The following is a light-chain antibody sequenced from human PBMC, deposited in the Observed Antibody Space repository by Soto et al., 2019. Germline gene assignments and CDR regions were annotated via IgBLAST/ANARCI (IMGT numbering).Light chain of an antibody. CDR2: DAS. V-gene: IGKV1-5*01. J-gene: IGKJ2*01. CDR1: QTISGW. CDR3: QQYKSGYT. Sequence: DIQMTQSPSTLSASVGDRVTISCRASQTISGWLAWYQQRPGKAPKLLIYDASTPESGVPSRLSGSESATEYSLSISSLQPEDSATYYCQQYKSGYTFGQGTKLEIK.